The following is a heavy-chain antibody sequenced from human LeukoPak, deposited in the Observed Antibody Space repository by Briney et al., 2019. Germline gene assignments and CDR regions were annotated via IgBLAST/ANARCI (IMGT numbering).Heavy chain of an antibody. CDR2: INPNSGGT. CDR1: GYTFTGYY. Sequence: ASVKVSCKASGYTFTGYYMHWVRQAPGQGLEWMGWINPNSGGTNYAQKLQGRVTMPTDTSTSTAYMELRSLRSDDTAVYYCARDGQHRVGMDVWGQGTTVTVSS. V-gene: IGHV1-2*02. J-gene: IGHJ6*02. D-gene: IGHD6-13*01. CDR3: ARDGQHRVGMDV.